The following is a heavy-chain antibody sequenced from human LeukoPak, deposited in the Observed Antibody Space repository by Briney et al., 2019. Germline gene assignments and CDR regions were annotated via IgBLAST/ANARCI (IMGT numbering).Heavy chain of an antibody. CDR3: ARDLRADYYDSSGRPPGAFDI. D-gene: IGHD3-22*01. CDR1: GYTFTSYG. J-gene: IGHJ3*02. Sequence: GASVKVSCKASGYTFTSYGISWVRQAPGQGLEWMGWISAYNGNTNYAQKLQGRVTMTTDTSTSTAYMELRSLRSDDTAVYYCARDLRADYYDSSGRPPGAFDIWGQGTMVTVSS. CDR2: ISAYNGNT. V-gene: IGHV1-18*01.